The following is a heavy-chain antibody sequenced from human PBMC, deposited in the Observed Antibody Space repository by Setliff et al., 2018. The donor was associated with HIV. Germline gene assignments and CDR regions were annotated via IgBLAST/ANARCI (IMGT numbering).Heavy chain of an antibody. D-gene: IGHD3-10*01. CDR2: ISAYNGNT. Sequence: ASVKVSCKASGYTFTSYGISWVRQAPGQGLEWMGWISAYNGNTNYVQKLQGRVTMTTDTSTSTAYMELRSLRSDDTAVYYCARVSHTYYYGSGSYSYFDYWGQGTLVTVSS. J-gene: IGHJ4*02. CDR3: ARVSHTYYYGSGSYSYFDY. V-gene: IGHV1-18*01. CDR1: GYTFTSYG.